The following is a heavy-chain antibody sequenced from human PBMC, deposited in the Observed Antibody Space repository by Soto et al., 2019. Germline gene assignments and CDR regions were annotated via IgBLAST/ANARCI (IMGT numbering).Heavy chain of an antibody. V-gene: IGHV4-39*01. J-gene: IGHJ4*02. CDR1: GGSISSGSSY. CDR3: ARHVPNNGWDYFDY. CDR2: IYYREST. D-gene: IGHD6-19*01. Sequence: PSETLSLTCTVSGGSISSGSSYWGWIRQSPGKGLEWIGSIYYRESTYYKPSLKSRVTISVDTSKNQFSLKLSSVTATETAVYYCARHVPNNGWDYFDYWGQGTLVTVSS.